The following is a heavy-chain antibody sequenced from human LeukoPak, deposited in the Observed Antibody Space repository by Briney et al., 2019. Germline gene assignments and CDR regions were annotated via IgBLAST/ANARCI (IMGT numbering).Heavy chain of an antibody. J-gene: IGHJ4*02. CDR2: IIPIFGTA. CDR1: GGTFTSYA. CDR3: ARVWGRGYSYGYFDY. D-gene: IGHD5-18*01. V-gene: IGHV1-69*05. Sequence: SVKVSCKASGGTFTSYAISWVRQAPGHGLEWMGGIIPIFGTANYAQKSQGRVTITTDESTSTAYMELSSLRSEDTAVYYCARVWGRGYSYGYFDYWGQGTLVTVSS.